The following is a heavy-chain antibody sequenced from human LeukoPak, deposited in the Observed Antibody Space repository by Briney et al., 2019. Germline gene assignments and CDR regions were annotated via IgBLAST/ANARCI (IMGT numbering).Heavy chain of an antibody. D-gene: IGHD3-22*01. Sequence: GGSLRLSCAASGFTFSSYEMNWVRQAPGKGLEWVSYISSSGSTIYYADSVKGRFTISRDNAKNSLYLHMNNLRAEDTAVYYCARDRDYFDGSSFSPDAFGVWGQGTLVTVSS. CDR3: ARDRDYFDGSSFSPDAFGV. CDR1: GFTFSSYE. J-gene: IGHJ3*01. CDR2: ISSSGSTI. V-gene: IGHV3-48*03.